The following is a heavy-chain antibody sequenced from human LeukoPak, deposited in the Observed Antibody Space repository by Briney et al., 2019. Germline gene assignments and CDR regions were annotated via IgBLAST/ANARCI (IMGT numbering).Heavy chain of an antibody. V-gene: IGHV4-59*01. D-gene: IGHD5-18*01. CDR1: DGSISSYY. J-gene: IGHJ3*02. CDR2: IHYSGST. Sequence: PSETLSLTCTVSDGSISSYYWSWIRQPPGKGLEWIGYIHYSGSTNYNPSLKSRVTISVDTSKNQFSLKLSSVTAADTAVYYFARDLGYSYGADAFDIWGQGTMVTVSS. CDR3: ARDLGYSYGADAFDI.